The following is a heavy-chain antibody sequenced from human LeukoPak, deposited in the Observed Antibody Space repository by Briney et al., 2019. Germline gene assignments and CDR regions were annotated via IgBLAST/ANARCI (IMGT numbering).Heavy chain of an antibody. D-gene: IGHD3-9*01. CDR3: ARGRTRYFDWLLYPYYYYGMDV. CDR1: GGSFSGYY. CDR2: INHSGST. J-gene: IGHJ6*02. V-gene: IGHV4-34*01. Sequence: SETLSLTCAVYGGSFSGYYWSWIRQPPGKGLEWMGEINHSGSTNYNPSLKSRVTISVDTSKNQFSLKLSSVTAADTAVYYCARGRTRYFDWLLYPYYYYGMDVWGQGTTVTVSS.